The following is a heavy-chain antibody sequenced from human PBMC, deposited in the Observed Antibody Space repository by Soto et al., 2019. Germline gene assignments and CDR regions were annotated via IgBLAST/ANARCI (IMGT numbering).Heavy chain of an antibody. CDR2: ISYDGSNK. Sequence: GGSLRLSCAASGFTFSSYAMHWVRQAPGKGLEWVAVISYDGSNKYYADSVKGRFTISRDNSKNTLYLQMNSLRAEDTAVYYCARDGITGTTPYYYGMDFRGQGTKVTVSS. V-gene: IGHV3-30-3*01. CDR3: ARDGITGTTPYYYGMDF. CDR1: GFTFSSYA. J-gene: IGHJ6*02. D-gene: IGHD1-20*01.